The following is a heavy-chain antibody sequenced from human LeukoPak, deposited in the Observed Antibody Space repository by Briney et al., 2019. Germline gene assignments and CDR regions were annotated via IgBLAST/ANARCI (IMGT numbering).Heavy chain of an antibody. J-gene: IGHJ4*02. V-gene: IGHV3-21*01. D-gene: IGHD6-13*01. CDR1: GFTFSSYG. CDR3: ARGGSNGSWNFDY. CDR2: ISSSSSYI. Sequence: GGSLRLSCAASGFTFSSYGMHWVRQAPGKGLEWVSSISSSSSYIYYADSVKGRFTISRDNAKNSLYLQMNSLRAEDTAVYYCARGGSNGSWNFDYWGQGTLVTVSS.